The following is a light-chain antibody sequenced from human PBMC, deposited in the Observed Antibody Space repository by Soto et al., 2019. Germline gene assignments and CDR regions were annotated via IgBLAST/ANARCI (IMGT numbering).Light chain of an antibody. CDR1: SSDVGNYIF. J-gene: IGLJ1*01. CDR3: VSYTTSASYV. CDR2: DIN. V-gene: IGLV2-14*01. Sequence: LTQPASVSGSPGQSITISCTVTSSDVGNYIFVSWYRQHPGKAPKLMIYDINNRPSGVSNRFSGSKSGNTASLTISGLQAEDEADYYCVSYTTSASYVFGTGTKVTVL.